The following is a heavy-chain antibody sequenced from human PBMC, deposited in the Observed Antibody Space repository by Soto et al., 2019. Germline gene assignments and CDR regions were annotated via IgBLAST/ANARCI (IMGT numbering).Heavy chain of an antibody. Sequence: PSETLSLTCTVSGGSIDNYEYYWTWIRQPPGKGLEWVGYIYYSGRTNYNPSLNSRLTISLDTSKNQFSLRLTSVSAADTAMYYCARDRSNSPDYFDFWGQGTLVTVPS. D-gene: IGHD6-6*01. J-gene: IGHJ4*02. CDR1: GGSIDNYEYY. CDR2: IYYSGRT. CDR3: ARDRSNSPDYFDF. V-gene: IGHV4-30-4*01.